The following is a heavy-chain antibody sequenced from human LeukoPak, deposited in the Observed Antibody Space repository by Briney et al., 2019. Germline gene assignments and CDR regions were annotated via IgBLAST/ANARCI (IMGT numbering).Heavy chain of an antibody. V-gene: IGHV4-39*01. CDR3: ARHHNIVVVPTARGFDY. J-gene: IGHJ4*02. CDR2: VYYFGDT. CDR1: GGSISSSSYY. Sequence: SETLSLTSAVSGGSISSSSYYWGWIRQPPGKGLEWIGSVYYFGDTYYSPSLNSRLTISVDTSKNQFSLTLSSVTAADTAVYYCARHHNIVVVPTARGFDYWGQGTLVTVSS. D-gene: IGHD2-2*01.